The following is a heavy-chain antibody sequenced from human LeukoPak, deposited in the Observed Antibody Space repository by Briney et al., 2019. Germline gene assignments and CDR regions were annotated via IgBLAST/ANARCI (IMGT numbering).Heavy chain of an antibody. Sequence: PSETLSLTCSVSGDSISRYYWSWVRQPAGKGLEWIGRVYTSGSTNYNPSLKSRVTMSLDPSKNQFSLKLSSVTAADTAVYYCARAGIGYSYGFDYWGQGTLVTVSS. V-gene: IGHV4-4*07. CDR2: VYTSGST. D-gene: IGHD5-18*01. CDR3: ARAGIGYSYGFDY. CDR1: GDSISRYY. J-gene: IGHJ4*02.